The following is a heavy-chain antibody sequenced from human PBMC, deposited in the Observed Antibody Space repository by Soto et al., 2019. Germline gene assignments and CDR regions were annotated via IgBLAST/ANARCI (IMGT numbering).Heavy chain of an antibody. CDR1: GFTFSSYW. Sequence: HPGGSLRLSCAASGFTFSSYWMHWVRQAPGKGLVWVSRINSDGSSTSYADSVKGRFTISRDNAKNTLYLQMNSLRAEDTAVYYCASLSYSSSWWTFDYWGQGTLVTVSS. D-gene: IGHD6-13*01. J-gene: IGHJ4*02. V-gene: IGHV3-74*01. CDR3: ASLSYSSSWWTFDY. CDR2: INSDGSST.